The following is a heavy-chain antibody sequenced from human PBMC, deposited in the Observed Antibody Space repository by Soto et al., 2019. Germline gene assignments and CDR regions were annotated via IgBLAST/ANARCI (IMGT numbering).Heavy chain of an antibody. CDR3: LKEGRIHFWSGYDY. V-gene: IGHV3-64D*06. J-gene: IGHJ4*02. D-gene: IGHD3-3*01. CDR2: ISSDGSST. CDR1: GFTFSSFA. Sequence: PGGSLRLSCSASGFTFSSFAMHWVRQAPGKGLEYVSVISSDGSSTYYADSVRGRFTISRDNSKNTLYLQMTSLRTEDTAVYYCLKEGRIHFWSGYDYWGQGTLGTVS.